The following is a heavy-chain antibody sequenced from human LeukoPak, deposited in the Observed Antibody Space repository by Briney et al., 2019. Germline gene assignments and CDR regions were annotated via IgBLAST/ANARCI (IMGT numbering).Heavy chain of an antibody. CDR1: GFSLSAYW. J-gene: IGHJ4*02. V-gene: IGHV3-7*03. CDR2: INRDGSQR. CDR3: ARRLGNSETFDY. Sequence: GGSLRLSCAASGFSLSAYWMTWVRQAPGKGLEWVANINRDGSQRNHVDSVKGRFTISRDNAKNSLYLQMDSLSAEDTAVYYCARRLGNSETFDYWGQGTLVTVSS. D-gene: IGHD4-23*01.